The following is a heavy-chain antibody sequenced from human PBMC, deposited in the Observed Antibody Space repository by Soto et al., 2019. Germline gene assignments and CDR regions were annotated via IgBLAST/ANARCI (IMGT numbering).Heavy chain of an antibody. J-gene: IGHJ6*02. CDR1: GGSISSYY. CDR3: ARDWAGAGYGMDV. D-gene: IGHD3-10*01. V-gene: IGHV4-59*01. CDR2: IYYSGST. Sequence: QVQLQESGPGLVKPSETLSLTCTVSGGSISSYYWSWIRQPPGKGLEWIGYIYYSGSTNSTPPLKSRVTISVDTSKNQFSLKLSSVTAADTAVYYCARDWAGAGYGMDVWGQGTTVTVSS.